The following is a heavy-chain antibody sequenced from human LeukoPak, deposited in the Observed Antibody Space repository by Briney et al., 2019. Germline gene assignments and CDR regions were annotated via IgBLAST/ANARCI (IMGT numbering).Heavy chain of an antibody. J-gene: IGHJ4*02. Sequence: PSETLSLTCSVSGGSISSYYWSWIRQPPGNGLEWIGYVSTNGNTNYNPSLKGRVTISVDTSKNQFSLKLSSVTAADTAVYYCARHEAVAPFDYWGQGTLVTVSS. CDR1: GGSISSYY. V-gene: IGHV4-59*08. CDR2: VSTNGNT. CDR3: ARHEAVAPFDY. D-gene: IGHD6-19*01.